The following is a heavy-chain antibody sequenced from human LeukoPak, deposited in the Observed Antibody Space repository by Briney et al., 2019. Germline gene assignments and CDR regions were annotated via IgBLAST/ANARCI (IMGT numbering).Heavy chain of an antibody. V-gene: IGHV4-4*07. CDR3: ARDDFEYSVHYGMDV. CDR1: GGSISTYY. J-gene: IGHJ6*01. D-gene: IGHD3-9*01. CDR2: VYRSGNT. Sequence: SETLSLTCSVSGGSISTYYWSWIRQPAGKGLEWIGRVYRSGNTNYNPSLQSRVTMSVDTSKKQISLRLRSVTAADTAGYYCARDDFEYSVHYGMDVWGQGTAVTVSS.